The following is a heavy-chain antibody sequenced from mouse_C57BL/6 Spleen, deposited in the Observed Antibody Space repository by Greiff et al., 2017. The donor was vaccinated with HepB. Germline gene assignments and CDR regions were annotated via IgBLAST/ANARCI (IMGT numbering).Heavy chain of an antibody. D-gene: IGHD1-1*01. CDR1: GFTFSDYG. V-gene: IGHV5-17*01. J-gene: IGHJ3*01. CDR3: ARNYLDGFAY. CDR2: ISSGSSTI. Sequence: EVKVVESGGGLVKPGGSLKLSCAASGFTFSDYGMHWVRQAPEKGLEWVAYISSGSSTIYYADTVKGRFTISRDNAKNTLFLQMTSLRSEDTAMYYCARNYLDGFAYWGQGTLVTVSA.